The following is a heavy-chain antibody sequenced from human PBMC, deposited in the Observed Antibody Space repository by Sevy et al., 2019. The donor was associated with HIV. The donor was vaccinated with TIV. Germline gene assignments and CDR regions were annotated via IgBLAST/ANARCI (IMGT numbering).Heavy chain of an antibody. CDR3: AKALWHSSGWVPFAGGYYYGMDV. J-gene: IGHJ6*02. V-gene: IGHV3-30*18. CDR2: ISYDGSNK. D-gene: IGHD6-19*01. Sequence: GGSLRLSCAASGFTFSSYGMHWVRQAPGKGLEWVAVISYDGSNKYYADSVKGRFTISRDSSKNTLYLQMNSLRAEDTAVYYCAKALWHSSGWVPFAGGYYYGMDVWGQGTTVTVSS. CDR1: GFTFSSYG.